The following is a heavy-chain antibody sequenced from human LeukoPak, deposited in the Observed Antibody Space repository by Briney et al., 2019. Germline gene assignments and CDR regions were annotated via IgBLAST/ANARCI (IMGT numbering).Heavy chain of an antibody. CDR3: ARDATSSSWYAWGLSPVDY. V-gene: IGHV4-39*02. J-gene: IGHJ4*02. D-gene: IGHD6-13*01. CDR1: GGSISSYY. CDR2: IYYSGST. Sequence: SGTLSLTCGVSGGSISSYYWGWIRQPPGKGLEWIGSIYYSGSTYYNPSLKSRVTISVDTSKNQFSLKLSSVTAADTAVYYCARDATSSSWYAWGLSPVDYWGQGTLVTVSS.